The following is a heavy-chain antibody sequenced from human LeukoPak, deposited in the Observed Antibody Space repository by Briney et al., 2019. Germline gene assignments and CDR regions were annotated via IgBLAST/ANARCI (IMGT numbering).Heavy chain of an antibody. CDR1: GYTFTSYD. Sequence: ASVKVSCKASGYTFTSYDINWVRQATGQGLEWMGWMNPNSGNTGYAQKFQGRVTMTRNTSISTAYMELSSLRSEDTAVYYCARGWVKTIFGVVIIGSRWFDPWGQGTLVTVSS. CDR2: MNPNSGNT. D-gene: IGHD3-3*01. V-gene: IGHV1-8*01. J-gene: IGHJ5*02. CDR3: ARGWVKTIFGVVIIGSRWFDP.